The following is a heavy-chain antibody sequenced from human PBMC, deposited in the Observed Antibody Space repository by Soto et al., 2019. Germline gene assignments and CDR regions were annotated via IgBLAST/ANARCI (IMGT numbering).Heavy chain of an antibody. Sequence: GGSLRLSCAASGFTFSNAWMSWVRQAPGKGLEWVGRIKSKTDGGTTDYAAPVKGRFTISRDDSKNTLYLQMNSLKTEDTAVYYCTTVGGSSSLIRLLNYYYYYMDVWGKGTTVTVSS. V-gene: IGHV3-15*01. CDR2: IKSKTDGGTT. D-gene: IGHD6-13*01. CDR1: GFTFSNAW. CDR3: TTVGGSSSLIRLLNYYYYYMDV. J-gene: IGHJ6*03.